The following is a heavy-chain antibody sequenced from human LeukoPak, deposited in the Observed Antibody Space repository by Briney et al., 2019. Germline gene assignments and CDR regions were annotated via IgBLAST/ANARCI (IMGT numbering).Heavy chain of an antibody. CDR3: AKENYYGSGSLLGAFDI. CDR1: GFTFDDYG. V-gene: IGHV3-9*01. D-gene: IGHD3-10*01. J-gene: IGHJ3*02. Sequence: GRSLRLSCAASGFTFDDYGMHWVRQAPGKGLEWVSGISWNSGSIGYADSVKGRFTISRDNAKNSLYLQMNSLRAEDTALYYCAKENYYGSGSLLGAFDIWGQGTMVTVSS. CDR2: ISWNSGSI.